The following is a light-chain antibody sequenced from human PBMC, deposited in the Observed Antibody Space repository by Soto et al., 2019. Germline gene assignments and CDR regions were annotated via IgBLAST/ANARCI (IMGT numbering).Light chain of an antibody. Sequence: QSVLTQTASVSGSPGQSIALSYTGTSSDVGGYNSVSWYQQHPGKAPKLLIYDVSNRPSGVSNRFSGSKSGNTATLTISGLQAEDEADYYCSSYATGGSYVFGKGTKLTVL. J-gene: IGLJ1*01. CDR2: DVS. CDR1: SSDVGGYNS. V-gene: IGLV2-14*01. CDR3: SSYATGGSYV.